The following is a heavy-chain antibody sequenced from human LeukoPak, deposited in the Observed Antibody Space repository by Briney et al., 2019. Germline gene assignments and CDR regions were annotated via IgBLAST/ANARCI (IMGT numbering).Heavy chain of an antibody. J-gene: IGHJ4*02. CDR3: TTDAPPITMVRGLHLFDY. CDR2: IKSKTDGGTT. Sequence: PGGSLRLSCAASGFTFSNAWMSWVRQAPGKGLEWVGRIKSKTDGGTTDYAAPVRGRFTISRDDSENTLYLQMNSLKTEDTAMYYCTTDAPPITMVRGLHLFDYWGQGTLVTVSS. V-gene: IGHV3-15*01. D-gene: IGHD3-10*01. CDR1: GFTFSNAW.